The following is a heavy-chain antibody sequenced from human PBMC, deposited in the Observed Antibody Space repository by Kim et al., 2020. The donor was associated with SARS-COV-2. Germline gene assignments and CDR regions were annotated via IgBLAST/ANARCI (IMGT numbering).Heavy chain of an antibody. CDR1: GYTISRFA. V-gene: IGHV7-4-1*02. D-gene: IGHD6-13*01. CDR3: LPGTSSSWAFDY. Sequence: ASVKVSCKASGYTISRFAMHWVQQAPGQGLKWMGWINTNTGNPTYAQGFTGRFVFSLDTSVNTAYLEISSLQPEDTAVYYCLPGTSSSWAFDYWGQGTLVTVSS. CDR2: INTNTGNP. J-gene: IGHJ4*02.